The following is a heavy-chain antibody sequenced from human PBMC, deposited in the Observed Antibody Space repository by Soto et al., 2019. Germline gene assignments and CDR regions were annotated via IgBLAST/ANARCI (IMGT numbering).Heavy chain of an antibody. Sequence: EVQLLESGGDLKQPGGSLRLSCVASGLTFGSRAMTWVRQAPGEGLQWVSTITDTGGDAKYADSVRGRFVISRDNSKKTLYLQMTSLTAEDSAMYYCARGPTDSYPGSRIFDFWGRGTLVTVSS. J-gene: IGHJ4*02. CDR1: GLTFGSRA. CDR3: ARGPTDSYPGSRIFDF. V-gene: IGHV3-23*01. D-gene: IGHD3-10*01. CDR2: ITDTGGDA.